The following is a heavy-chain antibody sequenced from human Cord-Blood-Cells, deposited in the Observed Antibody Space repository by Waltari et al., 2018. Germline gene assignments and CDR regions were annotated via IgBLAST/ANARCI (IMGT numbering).Heavy chain of an antibody. CDR1: GFSFKRFG. CDR2: IRYDGSNK. Sequence: QVQLVESGGGVVQPGGSLRLPCVGYGFSFKRFGMNWVRQAPGKGLEWVAFIRYDGSNKYYADSVKGRFTISRDNSKNTLYLQMNSLRAEDTAVYYCAKGGSSSFDYWGQGTLVTVSS. D-gene: IGHD6-6*01. J-gene: IGHJ4*02. V-gene: IGHV3-30*02. CDR3: AKGGSSSFDY.